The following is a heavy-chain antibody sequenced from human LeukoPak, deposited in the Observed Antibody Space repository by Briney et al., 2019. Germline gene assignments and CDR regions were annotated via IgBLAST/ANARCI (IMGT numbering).Heavy chain of an antibody. J-gene: IGHJ4*02. CDR2: TYFTGST. CDR1: GDSFISGDYR. D-gene: IGHD3-22*01. CDR3: ARVQKSSSGYYYLADS. Sequence: SETLSLTCTVSGDSFISGDYRWTWIRQPPGKGLEWIGYTYFTGSTYFNPSLKRRVAISIDTSKNQFSLQLTSVTVADTAVYYCARVQKSSSGYYYLADSWGPGTLVPVSS. V-gene: IGHV4-30-4*01.